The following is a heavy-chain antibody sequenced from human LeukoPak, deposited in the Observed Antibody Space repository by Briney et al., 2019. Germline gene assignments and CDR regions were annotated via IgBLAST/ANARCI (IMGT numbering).Heavy chain of an antibody. D-gene: IGHD4-23*01. Sequence: GGSLILSCVASGFTFSSYSMNWVRQAPGKGLEWVSYIGTSSSTIYYADSVKGRFTISRDNAKNSLYLQMNSLRDEDTAVYYCARHDYGGNSGDYWGQGTLVTVSS. V-gene: IGHV3-48*02. CDR3: ARHDYGGNSGDY. J-gene: IGHJ4*02. CDR2: IGTSSSTI. CDR1: GFTFSSYS.